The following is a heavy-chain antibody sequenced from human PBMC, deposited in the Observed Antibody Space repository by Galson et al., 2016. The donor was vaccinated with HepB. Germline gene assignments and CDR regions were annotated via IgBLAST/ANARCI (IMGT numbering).Heavy chain of an antibody. CDR2: INSDGSST. V-gene: IGHV3-74*01. Sequence: SLRLSCAASGFTFSSYAMSWVRQAPGKGLEWVSGINSDGSSTSYADSVKGRFTISRDNAKNTLYLQMNSLRAEDTAVYYCARDTFGKDDNWGPGTLVTVSS. D-gene: IGHD3-10*01. J-gene: IGHJ4*02. CDR3: ARDTFGKDDN. CDR1: GFTFSSYA.